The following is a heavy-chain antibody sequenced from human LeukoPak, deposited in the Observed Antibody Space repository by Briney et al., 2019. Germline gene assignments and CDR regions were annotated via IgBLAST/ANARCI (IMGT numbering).Heavy chain of an antibody. V-gene: IGHV4-30-2*01. Sequence: SETLSLTCAVSGGSISSGGYSWSWIRQPPGKGLEWIGYIYHSGSTYYNPSLKSRVTISVDRSKNQFSLKLSSVTAADTAVYYCARGHSKGYYFDYLGQGTLVTVSS. CDR3: ARGHSKGYYFDY. J-gene: IGHJ4*02. CDR1: GGSISSGGYS. CDR2: IYHSGST.